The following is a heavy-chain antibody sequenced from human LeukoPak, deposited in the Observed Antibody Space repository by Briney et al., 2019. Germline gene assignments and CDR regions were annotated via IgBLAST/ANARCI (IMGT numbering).Heavy chain of an antibody. CDR2: IYYSGST. D-gene: IGHD6-19*01. V-gene: IGHV4-39*01. J-gene: IGHJ4*02. Sequence: SETLSLTCTVSGGSISSSSYYWGWIRQPPGKGLEWIGSIYYSGSTYYNPSLKSRVTISVDTSKNQFSLKLSSVTAADTAMYYCARHRIAVAGTSHYFDYWGQGTLVTVSS. CDR3: ARHRIAVAGTSHYFDY. CDR1: GGSISSSSYY.